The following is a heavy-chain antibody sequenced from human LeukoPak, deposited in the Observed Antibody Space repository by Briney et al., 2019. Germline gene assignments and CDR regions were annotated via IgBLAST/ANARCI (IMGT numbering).Heavy chain of an antibody. V-gene: IGHV1-8*03. D-gene: IGHD2-8*01. CDR3: ERGRGIVIMVYAIRDYYYMDV. CDR1: GYTFTSYD. CDR2: MNPNSGNT. J-gene: IGHJ6*03. Sequence: ASVKVSCKASGYTFTSYDINWVRHATGQGLEGMGCMNPNSGNTGYAQKFQGRVTITRNTSISTAYMELSRLRSEDTAVYYCERGRGIVIMVYAIRDYYYMDVWGKGTTVTVSS.